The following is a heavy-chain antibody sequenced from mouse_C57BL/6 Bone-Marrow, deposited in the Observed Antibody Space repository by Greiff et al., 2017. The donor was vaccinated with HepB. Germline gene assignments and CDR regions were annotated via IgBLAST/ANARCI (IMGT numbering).Heavy chain of an antibody. D-gene: IGHD1-1*01. V-gene: IGHV1-55*01. Sequence: QVQLQQSGAELVKPGASVKMSCKASGYTFTSYWITWVKQRPGQGLEWIGDIYPGSGSTNYNEKFKSKATLTVDTSSSTAYMQLSSLTSEDSAVYYCARYYGSSYVWYFDDWGTGTTVTVSS. J-gene: IGHJ1*03. CDR3: ARYYGSSYVWYFDD. CDR1: GYTFTSYW. CDR2: IYPGSGST.